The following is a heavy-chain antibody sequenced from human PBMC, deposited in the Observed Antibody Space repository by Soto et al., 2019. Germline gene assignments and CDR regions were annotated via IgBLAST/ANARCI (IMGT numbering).Heavy chain of an antibody. Sequence: QVHLVQSGAEVKKPGSSVKVSCKASGGTFSSYTISWVRQAPGHGLEWMGRIIPILGIANYAQKFQGRVTITADKATSTAYMELSSLRSEDTAVYYCARDCSSTSCYAYPWGQGTLGTVSS. J-gene: IGHJ5*02. CDR3: ARDCSSTSCYAYP. V-gene: IGHV1-69*08. CDR2: IIPILGIA. CDR1: GGTFSSYT. D-gene: IGHD2-2*01.